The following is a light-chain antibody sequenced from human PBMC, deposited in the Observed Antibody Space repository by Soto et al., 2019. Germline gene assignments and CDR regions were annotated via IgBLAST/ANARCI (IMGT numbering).Light chain of an antibody. J-gene: IGKJ5*01. V-gene: IGKV3-11*01. CDR3: QQRSNWPIT. Sequence: EIDLTQSPDTLSLSPGERATLSCRASQSVSNHLAWYQQKPGQAPRLLIYDASNRATGFPARFSGSGSDTDFTLTISDLEPEDFEIYYCQQRSNWPITFGQGTRLEIK. CDR1: QSVSNH. CDR2: DAS.